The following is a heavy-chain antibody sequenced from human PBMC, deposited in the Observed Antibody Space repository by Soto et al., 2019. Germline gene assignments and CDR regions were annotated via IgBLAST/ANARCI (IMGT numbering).Heavy chain of an antibody. V-gene: IGHV1-69*13. CDR1: GGTFISYA. CDR3: ARESRYCSGGSCYFLPVIDY. CDR2: IIPIFGTA. J-gene: IGHJ4*02. D-gene: IGHD2-15*01. Sequence: ASVTVSCQASGGTFISYAISWVRQAPGQGLEWMGGIIPIFGTANYAQKFQGRVTITADESTSTAYMELSSPRSEDTAVYYCARESRYCSGGSCYFLPVIDYWGQGTLVTVSS.